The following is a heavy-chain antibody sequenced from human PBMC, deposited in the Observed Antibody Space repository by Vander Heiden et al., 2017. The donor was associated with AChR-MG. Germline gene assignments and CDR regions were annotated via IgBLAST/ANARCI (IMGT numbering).Heavy chain of an antibody. J-gene: IGHJ3*02. CDR2: ISGSGGST. D-gene: IGHD3-16*01. Sequence: EVQLLESGGGLVPPGGSLRLSCAASGFTFSSYAMSWVRQAPGKGLEWVSAISGSGGSTYYADSVKGRFTISRDNSKNTLYLQMNSLRAEDTAVYYCAKTPGGAFDAFDSWGQGTMVTVSS. CDR1: GFTFSSYA. CDR3: AKTPGGAFDAFDS. V-gene: IGHV3-23*01.